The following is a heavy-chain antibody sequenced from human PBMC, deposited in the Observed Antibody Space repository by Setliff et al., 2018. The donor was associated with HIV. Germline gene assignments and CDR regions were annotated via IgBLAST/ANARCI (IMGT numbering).Heavy chain of an antibody. Sequence: PSETLSLTCTVSGASISSFSWSWIRQPAGKGLEWIGRFYSGGITSYNPSLKSRVTMSLDTSKNQFSLKLRSVTAADTAVYYCERRVAAAGPSYYYYYMDVWGKGTTVTVSS. J-gene: IGHJ6*03. CDR2: FYSGGIT. CDR1: GASISSFS. D-gene: IGHD6-13*01. CDR3: ERRVAAAGPSYYYYYMDV. V-gene: IGHV4-4*07.